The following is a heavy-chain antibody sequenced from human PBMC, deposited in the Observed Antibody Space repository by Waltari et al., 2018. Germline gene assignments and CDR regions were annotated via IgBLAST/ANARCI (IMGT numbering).Heavy chain of an antibody. CDR1: GYTFTSYD. V-gene: IGHV1-8*03. D-gene: IGHD3-16*02. J-gene: IGHJ4*02. Sequence: QVQLVQSGAEVKKPGASVKVSCKASGYTFTSYDINWVRQTTGQGLEWMGWMNPNSGNTGYAQKFQGRVTITRNTSISTAYMELSSLRSEDTAVYYCARGKTYYDYIWGSYRLYYFDYWGQGTLVTVSS. CDR2: MNPNSGNT. CDR3: ARGKTYYDYIWGSYRLYYFDY.